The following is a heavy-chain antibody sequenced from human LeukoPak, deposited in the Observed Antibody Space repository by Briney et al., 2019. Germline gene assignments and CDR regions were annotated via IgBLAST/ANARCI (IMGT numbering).Heavy chain of an antibody. Sequence: SETLSLTCAVYGGSFSGNYWSWIRQPPGKGLEWIGEINHSGSTNYNPSLKSRVTISVDTSKNQFSLKLSSVTAADTAVYYCARVVVVVPAAITQYYYGMDVWGQGTTVTVSS. D-gene: IGHD2-2*01. CDR3: ARVVVVVPAAITQYYYGMDV. CDR1: GGSFSGNY. CDR2: INHSGST. J-gene: IGHJ6*02. V-gene: IGHV4-34*01.